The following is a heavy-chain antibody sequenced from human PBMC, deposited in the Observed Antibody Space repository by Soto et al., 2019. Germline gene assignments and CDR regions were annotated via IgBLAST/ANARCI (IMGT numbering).Heavy chain of an antibody. CDR3: TRGVVIGY. V-gene: IGHV3-49*03. J-gene: IGHJ4*02. Sequence: EVQVVESGGGLVQPGRSLRRSCTTSGFVFGDYEMSWFRQAPGKGLEWVGFIRTNSRGATTEYAASVRGRFTISRDDSKSVAYLQMNSLKIEDTAVYYCTRGVVIGYWGQGTLVTVSS. CDR2: IRTNSRGATT. CDR1: GFVFGDYE.